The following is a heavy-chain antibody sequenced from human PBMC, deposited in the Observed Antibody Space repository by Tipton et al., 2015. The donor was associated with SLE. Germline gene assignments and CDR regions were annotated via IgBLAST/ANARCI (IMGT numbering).Heavy chain of an antibody. V-gene: IGHV4-34*01. J-gene: IGHJ4*02. CDR3: AGALASFDY. D-gene: IGHD1-1*01. CDR2: INHSGST. CDR1: GYSISPYY. Sequence: TLSLTCTVSGYSISPYYWSWIRQTPGKGLEWIGEINHSGSTNYNPSLKSRVTISIDTSKNQFSLKLSSVTAADTAVYYCAGALASFDYWGQGTLVTVSS.